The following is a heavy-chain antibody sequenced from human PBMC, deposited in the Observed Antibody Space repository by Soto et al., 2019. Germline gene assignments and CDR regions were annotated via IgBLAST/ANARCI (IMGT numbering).Heavy chain of an antibody. J-gene: IGHJ4*02. CDR3: ARARLEPSLYYFDY. CDR2: TRNKANSYTT. CDR1: GFTFSDHY. Sequence: PGGSLRLSCAASGFTFSDHYMDWVRQAPRKGLEWVGRTRNKANSYTTEYAASVKGRFTISRDDSKNSLYLQMNSLKTEDTAVYYCARARLEPSLYYFDYWGQGTLVTVSS. V-gene: IGHV3-72*01. D-gene: IGHD1-1*01.